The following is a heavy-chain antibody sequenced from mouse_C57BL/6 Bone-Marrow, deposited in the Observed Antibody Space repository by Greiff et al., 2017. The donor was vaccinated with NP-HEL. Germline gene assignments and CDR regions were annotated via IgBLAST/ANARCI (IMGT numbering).Heavy chain of an antibody. D-gene: IGHD1-1*01. CDR2: INSDGGST. CDR3: ARHHYYGSSYDYAMDY. J-gene: IGHJ4*01. CDR1: EYEFPSHD. V-gene: IGHV5-2*01. Sequence: EVQLVESGGGLVQPGESLKLSCESNEYEFPSHDMSWVRKTPEKRLELVAAINSDGGSTSYPSPMERRFIISRDNTKKTLYLQMRSLRSDDTALYYCARHHYYGSSYDYAMDYWGQGTSVTVSS.